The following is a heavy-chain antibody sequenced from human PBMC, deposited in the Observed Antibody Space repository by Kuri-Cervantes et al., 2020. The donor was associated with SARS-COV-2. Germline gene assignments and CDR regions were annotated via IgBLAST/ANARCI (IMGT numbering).Heavy chain of an antibody. D-gene: IGHD6-13*01. CDR3: ATIAAAGTHPARDNHSYYFDY. CDR1: GYTLTELS. J-gene: IGHJ4*02. CDR2: FDPEDGET. V-gene: IGHV1-24*01. Sequence: ASVKVSCKVSGYTLTELSMHWVRQAPGKGLEWMGGFDPEDGETIYAQKFQGRVTMTEDTSTDTAYMELSSLRSGGTAVYYCATIAAAGTHPARDNHSYYFDYWGQGTLVTVSS.